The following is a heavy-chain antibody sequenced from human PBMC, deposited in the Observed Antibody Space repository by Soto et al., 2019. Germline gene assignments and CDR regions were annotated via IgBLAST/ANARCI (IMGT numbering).Heavy chain of an antibody. CDR2: INHRGST. D-gene: IGHD1-26*01. Sequence: PSETLSLTCAFYGWSFSGYYWSWIRQPPGKGLEWIGEINHRGSTIHNPALKSRVTISVDSSKNQFSLKLGSVAAADTAVYYCARGPVDMAANDSYYLDYWGQGTLVTVSS. V-gene: IGHV4-34*01. CDR1: GWSFSGYY. CDR3: ARGPVDMAANDSYYLDY. J-gene: IGHJ4*02.